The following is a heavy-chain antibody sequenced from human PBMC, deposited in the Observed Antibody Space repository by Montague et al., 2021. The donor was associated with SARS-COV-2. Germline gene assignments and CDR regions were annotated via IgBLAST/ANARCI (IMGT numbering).Heavy chain of an antibody. V-gene: IGHV3-33*01. CDR1: GITFNRHG. J-gene: IGHJ4*02. CDR3: ASAYHDYGLDN. D-gene: IGHD3-16*01. CDR2: IWYDGSKR. Sequence: SLRFSCAASGITFNRHGMHWVRQAPGKGLEWVAVIWYDGSKRFYSDSVRGRFTISRDNSKNTVYLQMNSLSVEDTAVYYCASAYHDYGLDNWGQGTLVTVSS.